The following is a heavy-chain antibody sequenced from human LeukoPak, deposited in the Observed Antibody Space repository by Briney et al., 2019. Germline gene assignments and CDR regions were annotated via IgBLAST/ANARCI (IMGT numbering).Heavy chain of an antibody. CDR3: ARTATLWSGYYDWFDP. CDR2: IWYDGSNK. J-gene: IGHJ5*02. V-gene: IGHV3-33*01. D-gene: IGHD3-3*01. Sequence: GGSLRLSCAASGFTFSSYGMHWVRQAPGKGLEWAAVIWYDGSNKYYADSVKGRFTISRDNSKNTLYLQMNSLRAEDTAVYYCARTATLWSGYYDWFDPWGQGTLVTVSS. CDR1: GFTFSSYG.